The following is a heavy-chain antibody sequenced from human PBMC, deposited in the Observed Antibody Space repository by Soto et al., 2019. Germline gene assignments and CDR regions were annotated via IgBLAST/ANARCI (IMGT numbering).Heavy chain of an antibody. V-gene: IGHV4-4*07. J-gene: IGHJ5*02. CDR1: GGSISSYY. D-gene: IGHD6-19*01. CDR2: IYTSGST. Sequence: SETLSLTCTVSGGSISSYYWSWIRQPAGKGLEWIGRIYTSGSTNCNPSLKSRVTMSVDTSKNQFSLKLSSVTAADTAVYYCARDRDSAVAGTNYWFDPWGQGALVTVSS. CDR3: ARDRDSAVAGTNYWFDP.